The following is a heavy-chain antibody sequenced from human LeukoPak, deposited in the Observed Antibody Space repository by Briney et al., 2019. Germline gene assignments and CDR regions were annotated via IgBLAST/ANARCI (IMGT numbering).Heavy chain of an antibody. V-gene: IGHV1-46*01. Sequence: ASVKVSCKASGYTFTNYYIHWVRQAPGQGLECMGIINPSGGSTSYAQKFQDRVTMTADTSTDTAYMELSSLRSEDTAVYFCATEGKMIRGVYTDYWGQGTLVTVSS. CDR2: INPSGGST. CDR3: ATEGKMIRGVYTDY. D-gene: IGHD3-10*01. J-gene: IGHJ4*02. CDR1: GYTFTNYY.